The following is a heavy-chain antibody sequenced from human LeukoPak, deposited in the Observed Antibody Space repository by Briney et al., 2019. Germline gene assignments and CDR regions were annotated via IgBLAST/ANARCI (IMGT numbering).Heavy chain of an antibody. CDR3: AKGGGSDV. D-gene: IGHD2-15*01. V-gene: IGHV3-7*03. Sequence: PGGSLRLSCAASGFTFSSYWMAWVRQAPGKGLEWVANIKQDESDKNYVNSVKGRFTISRDNAKNSLYLQMSNLRAEDTAVYFCAKGGGSDVWGQGATVTVSS. CDR2: IKQDESDK. J-gene: IGHJ6*02. CDR1: GFTFSSYW.